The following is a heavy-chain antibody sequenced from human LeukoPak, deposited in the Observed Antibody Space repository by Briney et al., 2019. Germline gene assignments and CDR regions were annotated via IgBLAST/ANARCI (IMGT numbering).Heavy chain of an antibody. V-gene: IGHV3-23*01. D-gene: IGHD6-13*01. CDR3: AKDAAGPEY. Sequence: GGSLRLSCAASGLTFRSYSMSWVRQAPEKGLYWVSGISASGSNTYYADSVKGRFTISRDNSKNTLYLQMNSLSAEDTAVYYCAKDAAGPEYWGQGTLVTVSS. CDR1: GLTFRSYS. J-gene: IGHJ4*02. CDR2: ISASGSNT.